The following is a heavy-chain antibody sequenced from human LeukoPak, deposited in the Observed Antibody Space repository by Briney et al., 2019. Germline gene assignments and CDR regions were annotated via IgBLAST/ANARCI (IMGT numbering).Heavy chain of an antibody. CDR1: GFTFSSYW. D-gene: IGHD6-19*01. CDR2: IKQDGSEK. V-gene: IGHV3-7*03. J-gene: IGHJ4*02. CDR3: ARQKMGYSSGWYFDY. Sequence: GGSLRLSCAASGFTFSSYWMIWVRQAPGKGLEWVANIKQDGSEKYYVDSVKGRFTISRDNAKNSVYLQMNSLRVEDTAVYYCARQKMGYSSGWYFDYWGQGTLVTVSS.